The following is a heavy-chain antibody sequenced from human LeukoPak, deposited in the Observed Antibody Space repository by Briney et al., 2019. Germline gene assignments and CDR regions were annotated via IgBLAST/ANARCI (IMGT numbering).Heavy chain of an antibody. CDR1: GFTFSNYS. Sequence: RTGGSLRLSCAASGFTFSNYSLTWVRQAPGKGLEWVSSISSSSTYIYYADSVKGRFTISRDNAKNSLSLQMNSLRGDDTAVYYCARQWFGELGWFDPWGQGTLVTVSS. CDR2: ISSSSTYI. V-gene: IGHV3-21*01. D-gene: IGHD3-10*01. CDR3: ARQWFGELGWFDP. J-gene: IGHJ5*02.